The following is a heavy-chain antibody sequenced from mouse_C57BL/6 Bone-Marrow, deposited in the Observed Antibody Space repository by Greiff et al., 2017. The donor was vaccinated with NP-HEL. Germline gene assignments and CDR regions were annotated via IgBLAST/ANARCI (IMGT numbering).Heavy chain of an antibody. CDR2: ISSGGSYT. D-gene: IGHD1-1*01. CDR1: GFTFSSYG. CDR3: ARQRGYGSSEDGFAY. J-gene: IGHJ3*01. Sequence: EVKLQESGGDLVKPGGSLKLSCAASGFTFSSYGMSWVRQTPDKRLEWVATISSGGSYTYYPDSVKGRFTISRDNAKNTLYLQMSSLKSEDTAMYYCARQRGYGSSEDGFAYWGQGTLVTVSA. V-gene: IGHV5-6*01.